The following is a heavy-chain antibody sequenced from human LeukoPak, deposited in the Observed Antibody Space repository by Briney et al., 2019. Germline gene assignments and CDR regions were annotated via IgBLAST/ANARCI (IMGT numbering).Heavy chain of an antibody. D-gene: IGHD3-3*01. CDR2: ISTYNGNT. CDR3: ARGNYDFWSGYPTSTHYFDY. J-gene: IGHJ4*02. V-gene: IGHV1-18*04. Sequence: ASVKVSCKASGYTFTSYGISWVRQAPGQGLEWMGWISTYNGNTNCAQKLQGRVTMTTDTSTSTAYMELRSLRSDDTAVYYCARGNYDFWSGYPTSTHYFDYWGQGTLVTVSS. CDR1: GYTFTSYG.